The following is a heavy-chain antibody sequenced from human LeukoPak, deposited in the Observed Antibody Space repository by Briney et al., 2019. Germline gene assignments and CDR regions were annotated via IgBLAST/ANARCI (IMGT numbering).Heavy chain of an antibody. CDR2: ISSSSSYI. CDR3: ARTGHYYYDSSSYYASDAFDI. V-gene: IGHV3-21*01. D-gene: IGHD3-22*01. Sequence: GGSLRHSCAASGFTFSRFSMYWVPAAPGKGLEWVSSISSSSSYIYYADSMKGRFTISRDNAKNSLYLQMNSLRAEDTAVYYCARTGHYYYDSSSYYASDAFDIWGQGTMVTVSS. J-gene: IGHJ3*02. CDR1: GFTFSRFS.